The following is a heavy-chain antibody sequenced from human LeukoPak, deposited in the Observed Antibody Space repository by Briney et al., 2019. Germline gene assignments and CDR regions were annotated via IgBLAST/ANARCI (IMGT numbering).Heavy chain of an antibody. J-gene: IGHJ3*02. D-gene: IGHD2-21*02. Sequence: PSETLSLTCAVYGGSFSGYFWSCIRQPPGKGLEWIGEINHSGSTNYNPSLKSRATISVDTSKNSCCLKWSSVTVVDTAVYCCARLPTPYCSGDCYGNAFDIWGQGTMVTVCS. CDR3: ARLPTPYCSGDCYGNAFDI. V-gene: IGHV4-34*01. CDR1: GGSFSGYF. CDR2: INHSGST.